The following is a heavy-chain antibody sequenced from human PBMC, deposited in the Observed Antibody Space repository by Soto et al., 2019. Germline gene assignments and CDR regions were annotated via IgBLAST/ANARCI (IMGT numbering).Heavy chain of an antibody. V-gene: IGHV4-59*01. CDR1: GGSISSYY. CDR3: ARDVGYSYGIFDY. D-gene: IGHD5-18*01. CDR2: IYYSGST. Sequence: QVQLQESGPGLVKPSETLSLTCTVSGGSISSYYWSWIRQPPGKGLEWIGYIYYSGSTNYNPSLKSRVTISVDTSKNQFSLKLSSVTAADTAVYYCARDVGYSYGIFDYWGQGTLVTVSS. J-gene: IGHJ4*02.